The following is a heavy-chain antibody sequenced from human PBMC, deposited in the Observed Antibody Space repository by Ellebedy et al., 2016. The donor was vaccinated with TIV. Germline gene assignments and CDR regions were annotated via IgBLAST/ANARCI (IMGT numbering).Heavy chain of an antibody. Sequence: GGSLRLSXAASGFTFDDYAMHWVRQAPGKGLEWVSGISWNSGSIGYADSVKGRFTISRDNAKNSLYLQMNSLRAEDTALYYCAKDLDDILTGSGDYWGQGTLVTVSS. CDR1: GFTFDDYA. CDR3: AKDLDDILTGSGDY. V-gene: IGHV3-9*01. J-gene: IGHJ4*02. D-gene: IGHD3-9*01. CDR2: ISWNSGSI.